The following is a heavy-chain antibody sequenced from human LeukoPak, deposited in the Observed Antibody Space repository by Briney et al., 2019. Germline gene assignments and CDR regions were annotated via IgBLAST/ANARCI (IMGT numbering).Heavy chain of an antibody. CDR2: IYYSGST. CDR3: ARVEGGSSSWLGGYYFDY. D-gene: IGHD6-13*01. J-gene: IGHJ4*02. CDR1: GGSISSSSYY. V-gene: IGHV4-39*07. Sequence: SETLSLTCTVSGGSISSSSYYWGWIRQPPGKGLEWIGSIYYSGSTYYNPSLKSRVTISVDTSKNQFSLKLSSVTAADTAVYYCARVEGGSSSWLGGYYFDYWGQGTLVTVSS.